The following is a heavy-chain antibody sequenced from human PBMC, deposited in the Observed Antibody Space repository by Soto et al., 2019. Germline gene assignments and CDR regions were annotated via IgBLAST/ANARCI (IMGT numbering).Heavy chain of an antibody. J-gene: IGHJ4*02. V-gene: IGHV4-34*01. Sequence: SETLSLTCAVYGASFSGYYWSWIRQPPGKGLEWIGEINHSGSTNYNPSLKSRVTISVDTSKNQFSLKLSSVTAADTAVYYCATGRSRSGYVWGRTTTSRFDDWGQGTLVTVSS. CDR1: GASFSGYY. CDR3: ATGRSRSGYVWGRTTTSRFDD. D-gene: IGHD3-16*01. CDR2: INHSGST.